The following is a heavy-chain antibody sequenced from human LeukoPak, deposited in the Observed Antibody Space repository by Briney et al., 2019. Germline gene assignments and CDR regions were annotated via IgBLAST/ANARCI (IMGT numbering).Heavy chain of an antibody. CDR1: GYTFTGYY. D-gene: IGHD3-16*01. V-gene: IGHV1-2*02. J-gene: IGHJ6*03. Sequence: ASVKVSCKASGYTFTGYYMHWVRQAPGQGLEGMGWINPNSGGTNYAQKFQGRVTMTRDTSISTAYMELSRLRSDDTAVYYCARRGLLGDYYHYYMDVWGKGTTVTVSS. CDR2: INPNSGGT. CDR3: ARRGLLGDYYHYYMDV.